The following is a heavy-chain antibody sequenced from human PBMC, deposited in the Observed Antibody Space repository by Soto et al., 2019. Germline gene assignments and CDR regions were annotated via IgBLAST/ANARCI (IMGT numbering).Heavy chain of an antibody. J-gene: IGHJ4*02. V-gene: IGHV3-30-3*01. Sequence: QVQLVESGGGVVQPGRSLRLSCAASGFTFSSYAMHWVRQAPGKGLEWVAVISYDGSNKYYADSVKGRFTISRDNSKNTLYLQMNSLRAEDTAVYYCARDRCGGDCFFRGELDYWGQGTLATVSS. CDR1: GFTFSSYA. D-gene: IGHD2-21*02. CDR3: ARDRCGGDCFFRGELDY. CDR2: ISYDGSNK.